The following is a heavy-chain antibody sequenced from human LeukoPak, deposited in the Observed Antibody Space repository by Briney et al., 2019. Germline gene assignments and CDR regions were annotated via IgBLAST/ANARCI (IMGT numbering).Heavy chain of an antibody. CDR3: ARDVGYGMNV. J-gene: IGHJ6*02. CDR2: IXGDGSTT. V-gene: IGHV3-74*01. CDR1: GFTFSPYX. Sequence: GGSLRLSCAASGFTFSPYXXXXXXXVPXXXLXXXSRIXGDGSTTXXAXSVXXRXTXXRXXAMNTLYLQMNSLRVEDTGVYYCARDVGYGMNVWGQGTTVTVSS. D-gene: IGHD2-15*01.